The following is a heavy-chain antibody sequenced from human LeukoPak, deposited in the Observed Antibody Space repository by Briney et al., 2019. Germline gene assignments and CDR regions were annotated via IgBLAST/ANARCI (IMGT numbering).Heavy chain of an antibody. J-gene: IGHJ4*02. CDR1: GGSLNSINW. CDR3: AGGLYDLPFDY. V-gene: IGHV4-4*02. CDR2: IYHSGST. D-gene: IGHD2-8*01. Sequence: SETLSLTCAVSGGSLNSINWWTWVRQPPGKGLEWIGEIYHSGSTNYNPSLKSRVTISVDKPKNQFSLKLNSVTAADTAVYYCAGGLYDLPFDYWGQGTLVTVSS.